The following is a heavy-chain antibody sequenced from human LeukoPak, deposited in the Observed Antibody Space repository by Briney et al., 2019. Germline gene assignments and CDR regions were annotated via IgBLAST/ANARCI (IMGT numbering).Heavy chain of an antibody. J-gene: IGHJ5*02. CDR2: IYYSGYT. CDR1: GGSISSGSYY. CDR3: ARDRGYYGSGPFPGSFDP. Sequence: PSETLSLTCTVSGGSISSGSYYWSWIRQPPGKGLEWIGDIYYSGYTNYNPSLKSRVTMSVDTSKNQFSLKLSSVTAADTAVYYCARDRGYYGSGPFPGSFDPWGQGTLVTVSS. D-gene: IGHD3-10*01. V-gene: IGHV4-61*01.